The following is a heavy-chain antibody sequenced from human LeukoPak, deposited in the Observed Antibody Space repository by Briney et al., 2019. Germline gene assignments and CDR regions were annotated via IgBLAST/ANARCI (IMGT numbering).Heavy chain of an antibody. J-gene: IGHJ3*02. V-gene: IGHV3-23*01. CDR3: ARPRLEYCSGGSCFDAFDI. CDR1: GFTFSSYA. D-gene: IGHD2-15*01. Sequence: GGSLRLSCAASGFTFSSYAMSWVRQAPGKGLEWVSAISGSGGSTYYADSVKGRFTISRDNSKNTLFLQMNSLTAEDTAIYSCARPRLEYCSGGSCFDAFDIWGQGTMVTVSS. CDR2: ISGSGGST.